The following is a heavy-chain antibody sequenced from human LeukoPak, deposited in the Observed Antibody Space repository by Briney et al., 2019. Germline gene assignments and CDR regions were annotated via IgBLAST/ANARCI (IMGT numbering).Heavy chain of an antibody. CDR2: IYTSGST. CDR1: GGSISSYY. CDR3: ARDWYGSGSLDAFDI. J-gene: IGHJ3*02. V-gene: IGHV4-4*07. D-gene: IGHD3-10*01. Sequence: SKTLSLTCTVSGGSISSYYWSWIRQPAGKELEWIGRIYTSGSTNYNPSLESRVTMSVDTSKNQFSLKLSSVTAADTAVYYCARDWYGSGSLDAFDIWGQGTMVTVSS.